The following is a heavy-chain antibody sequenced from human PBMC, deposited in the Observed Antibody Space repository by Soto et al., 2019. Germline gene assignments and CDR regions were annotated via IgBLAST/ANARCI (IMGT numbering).Heavy chain of an antibody. CDR1: GYTFTGYY. J-gene: IGHJ6*02. Sequence: ASVKVSCKASGYTFTGYYMHWVRQAPGQGLEWMGWINPNSGGTNYAQKFQGWVTMTRDTSISTAYMELSRLRSDDTAVYYCATSLVVAASYYYYGMDVWGQGTTVTVSS. D-gene: IGHD2-15*01. CDR3: ATSLVVAASYYYYGMDV. CDR2: INPNSGGT. V-gene: IGHV1-2*04.